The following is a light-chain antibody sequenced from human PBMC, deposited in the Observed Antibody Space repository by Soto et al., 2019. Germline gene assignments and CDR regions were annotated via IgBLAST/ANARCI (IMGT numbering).Light chain of an antibody. CDR2: DVN. J-gene: IGLJ2*01. V-gene: IGLV2-14*01. Sequence: QSVLTQPASVSGSPGQSIAISCTGTFSDVGGYDFVAWHQQHQGKSPKVIIYDVNNRPSGVSNRFFGSKSGNTAYLTISGLQTEDEADYYCGAYSTSGSVVFGGGTKLTVL. CDR3: GAYSTSGSVV. CDR1: FSDVGGYDF.